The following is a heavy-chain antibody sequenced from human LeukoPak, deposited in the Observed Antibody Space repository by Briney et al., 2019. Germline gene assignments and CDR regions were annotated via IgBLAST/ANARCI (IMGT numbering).Heavy chain of an antibody. CDR2: ISYDGSNK. CDR3: AKGYSYGPRNWFDP. CDR1: GFTFSSYG. V-gene: IGHV3-30*18. Sequence: GRSLRLSCAASGFTFSSYGMHLVRQAPGKGLEWVAVISYDGSNKYYADSVKGRFTISRDNSKNTLYLQMNSLRAEDTAVYYCAKGYSYGPRNWFDPWGQGTLVTVSS. J-gene: IGHJ5*02. D-gene: IGHD5-18*01.